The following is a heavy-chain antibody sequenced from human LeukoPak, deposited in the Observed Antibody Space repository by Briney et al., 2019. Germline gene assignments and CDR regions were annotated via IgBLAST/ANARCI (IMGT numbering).Heavy chain of an antibody. D-gene: IGHD6-19*01. J-gene: IGHJ4*02. V-gene: IGHV4-34*09. CDR2: INHSGST. Sequence: SETLSLTCAVYGGSFSGYYWSWIRQPPGKGLEWIGEINHSGSTNYNPSLKSRVTISVDTSKNQFSLRLSSVTAADTAVYYSASYSRDLSSGWYFDCWGQGTLVTVSS. CDR1: GGSFSGYY. CDR3: ASYSRDLSSGWYFDC.